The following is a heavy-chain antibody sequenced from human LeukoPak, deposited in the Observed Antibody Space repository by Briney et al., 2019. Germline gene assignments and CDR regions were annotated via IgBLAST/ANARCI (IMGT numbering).Heavy chain of an antibody. D-gene: IGHD1-26*01. J-gene: IGHJ3*01. CDR2: IIGSGSEM. CDR3: AKVQSEIVGAMFFSFDV. V-gene: IGHV3-21*06. Sequence: KPGGSLRLSCGGSGFTFNSYSMNWVRQAPGKGLEWVASIIGSGSEMFYADSLKGRFTISRDNSKNSLYLQMNSLRVEDTAVYYCAKVQSEIVGAMFFSFDVWGQGTMVSVSS. CDR1: GFTFNSYS.